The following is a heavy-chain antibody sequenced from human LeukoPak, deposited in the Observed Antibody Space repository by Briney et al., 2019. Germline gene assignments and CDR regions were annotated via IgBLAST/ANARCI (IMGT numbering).Heavy chain of an antibody. CDR3: ARVYFWAREYYFDY. Sequence: SETLSLTCTVSGYSISSGYYWGWIRQPPGKGLEWIGSIYQSGSTYYNPSLKSRVTISVDTSKNQFSLKLSSVTAADTAVYYCARVYFWAREYYFDYWGQGTLVTVSS. J-gene: IGHJ4*02. CDR1: GYSISSGYY. CDR2: IYQSGST. V-gene: IGHV4-38-2*02. D-gene: IGHD3-3*01.